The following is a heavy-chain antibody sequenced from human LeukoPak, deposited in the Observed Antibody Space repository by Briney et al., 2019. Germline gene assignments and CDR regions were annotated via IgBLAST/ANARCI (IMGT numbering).Heavy chain of an antibody. CDR3: ARGDDYSSTFDY. J-gene: IGHJ4*02. CDR2: ISSSSSYI. Sequence: GGSLRLSCAASGFTFSSYSMNWVRQASGKGLEWVSSISSSSSYIYYADSVKGRFTISRDNAKNSLYLQMNSLRAEDTAVYYCARGDDYSSTFDYWGQGTLVTVSS. D-gene: IGHD4-11*01. V-gene: IGHV3-21*01. CDR1: GFTFSSYS.